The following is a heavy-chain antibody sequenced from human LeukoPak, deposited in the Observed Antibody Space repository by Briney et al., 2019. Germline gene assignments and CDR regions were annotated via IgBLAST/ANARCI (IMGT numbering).Heavy chain of an antibody. V-gene: IGHV3-21*01. CDR2: ISSSSSHI. D-gene: IGHD2-8*01. J-gene: IGHJ4*02. CDR3: ARGEGYCTNGVCPYLDY. CDR1: GFTFSSYS. Sequence: GGSLRLSCAASGFTFSSYSMNWVRQAPGKGLEWVSSISSSSSHIYYADSVKGRFTISRDNAKNSLYLQMNSLRAEDTAVYYCARGEGYCTNGVCPYLDYWGQGTLVTVSS.